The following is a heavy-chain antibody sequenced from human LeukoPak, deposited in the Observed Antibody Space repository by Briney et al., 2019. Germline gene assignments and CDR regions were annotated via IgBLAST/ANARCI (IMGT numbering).Heavy chain of an antibody. CDR3: AREGPAGGLWFGEPNYFDY. Sequence: PSETLSLTCTVSGGSISSGSYYWSWIRQPAGKGLEWIGRIYTSGSTNYNPSLKSRVTISVDTSKNQFSLKLSSVTAADTAVYYCAREGPAGGLWFGEPNYFDYWGQGTLVTVSS. J-gene: IGHJ4*02. CDR1: GGSISSGSYY. CDR2: IYTSGST. V-gene: IGHV4-61*02. D-gene: IGHD3-10*01.